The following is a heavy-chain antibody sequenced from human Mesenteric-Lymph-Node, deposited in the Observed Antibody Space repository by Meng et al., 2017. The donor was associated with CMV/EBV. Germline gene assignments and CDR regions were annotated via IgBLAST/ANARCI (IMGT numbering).Heavy chain of an antibody. CDR3: AREGYYDFSYGMDV. CDR2: VYYTGSN. J-gene: IGHJ6*02. V-gene: IGHV4-39*07. Sequence: SETLSLTCTVSGGSISSSNFYWAWIRQAPGKGLEWIGNVYYTGSNFFNPSLKSRVTISVDRSKNQFSLKLNSVTAADTAVYYCAREGYYDFSYGMDVWGQGTTVTVSS. D-gene: IGHD3/OR15-3a*01. CDR1: GGSISSSNFY.